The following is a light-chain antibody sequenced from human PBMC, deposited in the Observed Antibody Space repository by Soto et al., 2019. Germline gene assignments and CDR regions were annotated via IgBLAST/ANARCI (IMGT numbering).Light chain of an antibody. J-gene: IGKJ1*01. CDR2: GAS. CDR1: QSVSSN. CDR3: QQYNNWPPGT. V-gene: IGKV3-15*01. Sequence: EIVMPQSPATLSVSPGERATLSCRASQSVSSNFAWYQQKPCQAPRLIIYGASTTATASPASFSGSGSGTEFTLPISSLQSEDFAAYYCQQYNNWPPGTCGQGTKVDIK.